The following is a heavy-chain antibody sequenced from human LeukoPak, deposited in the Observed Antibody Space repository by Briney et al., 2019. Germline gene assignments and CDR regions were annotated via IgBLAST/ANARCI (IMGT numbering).Heavy chain of an antibody. V-gene: IGHV3-53*01. Sequence: PGGALRLSCAASGFTVIGNYRSWVLKAPGKGLEWVSVTYSGGSTYYADSVKGRFAISRDNSKNTLYLQMNSLRAEDTAVYYCARDYYDSSGYYWGAFDIWGQGTMVTVSS. CDR1: GFTVIGNY. CDR2: TYSGGST. CDR3: ARDYYDSSGYYWGAFDI. D-gene: IGHD3-22*01. J-gene: IGHJ3*02.